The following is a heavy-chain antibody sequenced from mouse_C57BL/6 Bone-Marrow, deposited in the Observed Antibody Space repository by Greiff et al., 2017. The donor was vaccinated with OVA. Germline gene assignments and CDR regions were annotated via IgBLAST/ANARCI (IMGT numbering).Heavy chain of an antibody. Sequence: EVKLQESGGGLVQPGGSMKLSCAASGFTFSDAWMDWVRQSPEKGLEWVAEIRHKANNNATYYAVSVKGRFTISRDDSKSSVYLQMNSLRAEDTGIYYCTRTGKMGFAYWGQGTLVTVSA. J-gene: IGHJ3*01. CDR1: GFTFSDAW. V-gene: IGHV6-6*01. CDR2: IRHKANNNAT. CDR3: TRTGKMGFAY. D-gene: IGHD4-1*01.